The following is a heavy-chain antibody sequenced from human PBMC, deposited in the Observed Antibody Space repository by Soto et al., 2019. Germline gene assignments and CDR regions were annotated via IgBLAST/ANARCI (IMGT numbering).Heavy chain of an antibody. D-gene: IGHD4-17*01. CDR3: ARGTVVKGNFEY. V-gene: IGHV4-30-2*01. CDR2: IYHSGST. Sequence: PSETLSLTCAVSGGSISSGGYSWSWIRQPPGKGLEWIGYIYHSGSTYYNPSLKSRVTISVDRSKNQFSLKLSSVTASDTVVYYCARGTVVKGNFEYSGQGTLGTVSS. CDR1: GGSISSGGYS. J-gene: IGHJ4*02.